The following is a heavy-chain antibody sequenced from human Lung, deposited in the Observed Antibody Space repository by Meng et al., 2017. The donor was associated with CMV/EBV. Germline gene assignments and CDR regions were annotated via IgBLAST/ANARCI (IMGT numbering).Heavy chain of an antibody. CDR3: ASDYGGNSAIY. Sequence: SETLSLTCAVYGGSFSGYYWSWIRQPPGKGLEWIGEINHSGSTNYNPSLKSRGTISVDTSKNQFSLKLSSVTAADTAVYYCASDYGGNSAIYWGQGTLVTVSS. J-gene: IGHJ4*02. D-gene: IGHD4-23*01. CDR1: GGSFSGYY. CDR2: INHSGST. V-gene: IGHV4-34*01.